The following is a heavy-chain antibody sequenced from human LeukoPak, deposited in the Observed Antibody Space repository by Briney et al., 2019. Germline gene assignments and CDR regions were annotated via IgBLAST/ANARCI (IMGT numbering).Heavy chain of an antibody. Sequence: PGGSLRLSCAASEFTFSSYWMHWVRQAPGEGLVWVSRISGDGGSTTYADSVKGRFIISRDNSKNTLYMQMDSLRAEDTAVYYCTRRVDATRWYDPWGQGTLVTVSS. V-gene: IGHV3-74*03. CDR1: EFTFSSYW. J-gene: IGHJ5*02. D-gene: IGHD2-15*01. CDR3: TRRVDATRWYDP. CDR2: ISGDGGST.